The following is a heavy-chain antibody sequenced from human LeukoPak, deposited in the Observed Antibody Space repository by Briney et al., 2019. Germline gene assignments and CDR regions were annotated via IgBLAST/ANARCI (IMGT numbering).Heavy chain of an antibody. Sequence: SETLSLTCAVYGGSFSGYYWSWIRQPPGKGLEWIGEINHSGSTNYNPSLKSRVTISVDTSKNQFSLKLSPVTAADTAVYYCARNGRGYSYGRKLGNWFDPWGQGTLVTVSS. D-gene: IGHD5-18*01. CDR1: GGSFSGYY. CDR3: ARNGRGYSYGRKLGNWFDP. CDR2: INHSGST. V-gene: IGHV4-34*01. J-gene: IGHJ5*02.